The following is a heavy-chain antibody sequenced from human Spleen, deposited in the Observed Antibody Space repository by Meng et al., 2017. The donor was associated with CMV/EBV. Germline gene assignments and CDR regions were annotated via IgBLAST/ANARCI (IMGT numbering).Heavy chain of an antibody. Sequence: SGYSFTSYWIGCVRQMPGKGLEWMWIIYPGDSDTRYSPSFQGQVTISADKSISTAYLQWSSLKASDTAMYYCARRYCSSTSCYYFDYWGQGTLVTVSS. CDR2: IYPGDSDT. D-gene: IGHD2-2*01. V-gene: IGHV5-51*01. CDR3: ARRYCSSTSCYYFDY. J-gene: IGHJ4*02. CDR1: GYSFTSYW.